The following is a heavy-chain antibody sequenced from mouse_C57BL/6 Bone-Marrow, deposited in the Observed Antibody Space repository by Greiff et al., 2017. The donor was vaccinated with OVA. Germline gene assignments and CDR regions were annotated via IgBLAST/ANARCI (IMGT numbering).Heavy chain of an antibody. CDR3: ASYYGGYYYAMDY. J-gene: IGHJ4*01. D-gene: IGHD1-1*01. V-gene: IGHV2-6*03. CDR1: GFSLTSYG. CDR2: IWSDGST. Sequence: VQVVESGPGLVAPSQSLSITCTVSGFSLTSYGVHWVRQPPGKGLEWLVVIWSDGSTTYNSALKSRLSISKDNSKSQVFLKMNSLQTDDTAMYYCASYYGGYYYAMDYWGQGTSVTVSS.